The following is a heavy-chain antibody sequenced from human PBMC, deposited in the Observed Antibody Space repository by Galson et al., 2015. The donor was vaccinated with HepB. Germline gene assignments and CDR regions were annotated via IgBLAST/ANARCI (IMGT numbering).Heavy chain of an antibody. CDR3: ARSTEWELLIRAFDI. D-gene: IGHD1-26*01. CDR2: IIPILGIA. V-gene: IGHV1-69*04. J-gene: IGHJ3*02. CDR1: GGTFSSYA. Sequence: SVKVSCKASGGTFSSYAISWVRQAPGQGLEWMGRIIPILGIANYAQKFQGRVTITADKSTSTAYMELSSLRSEDTAVYYCARSTEWELLIRAFDIWGQGTMVTVSS.